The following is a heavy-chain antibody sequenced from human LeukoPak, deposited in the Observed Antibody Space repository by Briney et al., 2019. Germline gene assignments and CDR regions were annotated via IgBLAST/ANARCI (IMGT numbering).Heavy chain of an antibody. CDR3: AKFDEALTGYFGY. CDR1: GFTFSTYA. V-gene: IGHV3-23*01. D-gene: IGHD3-9*01. Sequence: GGSLRLSCAASGFTFSTYAMSWVRQAPGKGLEWVSGISGSGGSTYYADSVKGRFTISRDNSKNTLYLQMNSLRAEDTAVYYCAKFDEALTGYFGYWGQGTLVTVSS. CDR2: ISGSGGST. J-gene: IGHJ4*02.